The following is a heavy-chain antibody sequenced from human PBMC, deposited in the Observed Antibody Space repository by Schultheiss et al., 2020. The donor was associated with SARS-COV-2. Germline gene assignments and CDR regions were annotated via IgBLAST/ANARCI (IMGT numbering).Heavy chain of an antibody. CDR1: GFTFSSYW. D-gene: IGHD2-21*02. V-gene: IGHV3-74*01. CDR2: INSDGSST. CDR3: AKEKGDSPNPGWFDP. Sequence: GGSLRLSCAASGFTFSSYWMHWVRQAPGKGLVWVSRINSDGSSTSYADSVKGRFTISRDNSKNTLYLQMNSLRAEDTAVYYCAKEKGDSPNPGWFDPWGQGTLVTVSS. J-gene: IGHJ5*02.